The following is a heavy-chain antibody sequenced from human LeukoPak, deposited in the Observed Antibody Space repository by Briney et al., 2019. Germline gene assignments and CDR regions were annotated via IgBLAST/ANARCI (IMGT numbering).Heavy chain of an antibody. CDR3: ARERVVTPRYYYYYGMDV. V-gene: IGHV1-2*04. CDR2: INPSSGGT. CDR1: GYTFTGYY. D-gene: IGHD4-23*01. J-gene: IGHJ6*02. Sequence: ASVKVSCKASGYTFTGYYMHWVRQAPGQGLEWMGWINPSSGGTNYAQKFQGWVTMTRDTSISTAYMGLSRLRSDDTAVYYCARERVVTPRYYYYYGMDVWGQGTTVTVSS.